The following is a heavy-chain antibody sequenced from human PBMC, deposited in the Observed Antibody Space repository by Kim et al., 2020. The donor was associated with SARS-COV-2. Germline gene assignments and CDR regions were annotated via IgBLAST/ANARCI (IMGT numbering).Heavy chain of an antibody. Sequence: SETLSLTCTVSGGSISSYYLSWIRQPPGKGLEWIWYIYYSGSTNYNPSLKSRVTISVDTSKNQFSLKLSSVTAADTAVYYCARHGIVVVPAAMTGFDYWGQGTLVTVSS. CDR3: ARHGIVVVPAAMTGFDY. CDR2: IYYSGST. J-gene: IGHJ4*02. D-gene: IGHD2-2*01. V-gene: IGHV4-59*08. CDR1: GGSISSYY.